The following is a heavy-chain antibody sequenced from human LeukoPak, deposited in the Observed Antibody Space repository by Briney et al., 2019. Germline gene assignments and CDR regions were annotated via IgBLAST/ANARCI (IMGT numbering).Heavy chain of an antibody. Sequence: GGSLRLSCAASGFSVSSNYMSWVRQAPGKGLEWVSVIYSGGSTYYADSVKGRFTISRDNFKNTLYLQMNSLRAEDTAVYYCARAWGPSSSTDFDYWGQGTLVTVSS. CDR2: IYSGGST. D-gene: IGHD6-6*01. CDR1: GFSVSSNY. V-gene: IGHV3-53*01. J-gene: IGHJ4*02. CDR3: ARAWGPSSSTDFDY.